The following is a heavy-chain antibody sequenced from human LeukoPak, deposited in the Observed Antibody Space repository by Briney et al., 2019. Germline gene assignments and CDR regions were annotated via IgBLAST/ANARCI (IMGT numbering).Heavy chain of an antibody. D-gene: IGHD6-19*01. V-gene: IGHV1-3*01. J-gene: IGHJ5*02. Sequence: ASVKVSCKASGYTFTSYAMHWVRQAPGQRLEWMGWINAGNGNTKYSQKFQGRVTITRDTSASTAYMELSSLRSEDTAVYYCARDRIDVAVAGTDWFDPWGQGTLVTVSS. CDR3: ARDRIDVAVAGTDWFDP. CDR2: INAGNGNT. CDR1: GYTFTSYA.